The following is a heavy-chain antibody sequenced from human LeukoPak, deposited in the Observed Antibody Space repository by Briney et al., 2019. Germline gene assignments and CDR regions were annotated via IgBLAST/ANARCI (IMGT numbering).Heavy chain of an antibody. J-gene: IGHJ3*02. CDR3: AKVSNGNYAGDAFDI. V-gene: IGHV3-23*01. CDR1: GFTFNTYA. CDR2: ISGGGGST. D-gene: IGHD1-7*01. Sequence: PGGSLRLSCAASGFTFNTYAMTWVRQAPGKGLEWVSAISGGGGSTYYADSVKGRFTISRDNSKNTLYLQMSSLRADDTAVYYCAKVSNGNYAGDAFDIWGQGTMVTVSS.